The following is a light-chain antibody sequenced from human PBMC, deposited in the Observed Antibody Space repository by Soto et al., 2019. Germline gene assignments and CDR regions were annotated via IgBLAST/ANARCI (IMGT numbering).Light chain of an antibody. CDR1: SSDVGGYNY. CDR2: EVI. J-gene: IGLJ1*01. Sequence: QSALTQPPSASGSPGQSVTISCTGTSSDVGGYNYVSWYQQHPGKAPKLMIYEVIKRPSGVPDRFSGSKSGNTASLTVSGLQAEDEADYYCSSYAGSNNYVFGTGTKLT. CDR3: SSYAGSNNYV. V-gene: IGLV2-8*01.